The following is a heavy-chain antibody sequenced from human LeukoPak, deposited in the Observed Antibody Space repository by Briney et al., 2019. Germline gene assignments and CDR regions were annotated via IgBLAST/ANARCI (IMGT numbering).Heavy chain of an antibody. CDR3: ARHFLRQQPPDY. J-gene: IGHJ4*02. V-gene: IGHV4-39*01. D-gene: IGHD6-13*01. CDR1: GGSISSSSYY. Sequence: PSETLSLTCTVSGGSISSSSYYWGWIRQPPGKGLEWIGSIYYSGSTYYNPSLKSRVTISVDTSKNQFSLKLSSVTAADTAVYYCARHFLRQQPPDYWGQGTLVTVSS. CDR2: IYYSGST.